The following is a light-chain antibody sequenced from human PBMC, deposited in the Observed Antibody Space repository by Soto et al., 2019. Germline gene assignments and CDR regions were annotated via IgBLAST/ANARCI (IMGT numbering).Light chain of an antibody. CDR1: QSITSSY. J-gene: IGKJ1*01. CDR2: AAS. V-gene: IGKV3-20*01. CDR3: QQYGSSVTWT. Sequence: EVVLTQSPGTVSLSPGERATLSCRASQSITSSYIAWYQQKPGQAPRLLIYAASSRATGIPDRFSGSGSGTDFTLSISRLEPEDCAVYYCQQYGSSVTWTFGQGTKVEIK.